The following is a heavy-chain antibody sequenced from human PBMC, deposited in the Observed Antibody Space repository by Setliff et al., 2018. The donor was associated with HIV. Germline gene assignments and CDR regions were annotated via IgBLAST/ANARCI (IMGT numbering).Heavy chain of an antibody. CDR1: GYSISSGYY. D-gene: IGHD3-10*01. CDR2: VYSSGNT. V-gene: IGHV4-38-2*02. CDR3: ARTLSTMVKTDGYYDYYYMDV. Sequence: SETLSLTCTVSGYSISSGYYWGWIRQPPGKGLEWIGRVYSSGNTNYNPSFKSRVTMSVDTSKNQFSLNLNSVTAADTAVYYCARTLSTMVKTDGYYDYYYMDVWGKGTTVTVSS. J-gene: IGHJ6*03.